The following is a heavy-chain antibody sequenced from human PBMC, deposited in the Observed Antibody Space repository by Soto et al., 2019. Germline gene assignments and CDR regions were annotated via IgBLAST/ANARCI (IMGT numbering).Heavy chain of an antibody. CDR1: GFTFSNYA. Sequence: EVQLLESGGGLVQPGGSLRLSCAASGFTFSNYAMSWVRQAPGKGLEWVSSISGSGGGTYYADSVKGRFTISRDNSKNTLYLQMNSLRAEDTAVYYCAKDRNSCCWYFDLWGRGTLVTVSS. J-gene: IGHJ2*01. CDR3: AKDRNSCCWYFDL. V-gene: IGHV3-23*01. CDR2: ISGSGGGT. D-gene: IGHD1-1*01.